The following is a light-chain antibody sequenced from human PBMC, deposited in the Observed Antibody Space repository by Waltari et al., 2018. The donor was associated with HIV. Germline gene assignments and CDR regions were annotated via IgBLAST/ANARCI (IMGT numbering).Light chain of an antibody. V-gene: IGLV2-14*01. CDR1: SSDIGYYDY. Sequence: QSALTQPPSVSGSPGQSIVLPCTGSSSDIGYYDYVSWYQQYPGQAPKALIYEVTRRPSGTSSRFSGSKSATTAFLAISKLQTDDEADYFCSSYTLRGTVVFGGGTRLTVL. CDR2: EVT. CDR3: SSYTLRGTVV. J-gene: IGLJ2*01.